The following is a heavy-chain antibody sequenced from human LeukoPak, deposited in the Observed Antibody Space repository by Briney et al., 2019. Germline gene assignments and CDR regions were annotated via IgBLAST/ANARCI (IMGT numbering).Heavy chain of an antibody. CDR2: ISYDGSNK. J-gene: IGHJ3*01. CDR1: GFTLSNYA. D-gene: IGHD2-2*02. Sequence: PGGSLRLSCAASGFTLSNYALYWVRQAPGTGLEWMAAISYDGSNKYYADSVKGRFTISRDNSNNTVSLLMKSLRVEDTAVYYCARVRVPVAILGDFDVWGQGTMVTVSS. V-gene: IGHV3-30-3*01. CDR3: ARVRVPVAILGDFDV.